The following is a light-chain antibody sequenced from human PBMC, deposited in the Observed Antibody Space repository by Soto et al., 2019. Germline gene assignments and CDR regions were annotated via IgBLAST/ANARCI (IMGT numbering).Light chain of an antibody. CDR2: DAS. V-gene: IGKV3-11*01. CDR1: RIINNY. J-gene: IGKJ2*01. CDR3: QQRSNWPPGIT. Sequence: EIVLTQSPATLSLSPGERATLSCRASRIINNYLAWYQQRPGQAPRLLFYDASNRATGIPARFNGSGSGTDSTLTITALEPDDFAVYYCQQRSNWPPGITFGQGTKLEIK.